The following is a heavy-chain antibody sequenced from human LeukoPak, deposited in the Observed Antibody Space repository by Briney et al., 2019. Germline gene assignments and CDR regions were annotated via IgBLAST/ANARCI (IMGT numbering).Heavy chain of an antibody. V-gene: IGHV1-46*01. CDR2: INPSGGST. J-gene: IGHJ5*02. D-gene: IGHD4-17*01. CDR3: ARGVRVDYGDYGWFDP. CDR1: GYTFTSYY. Sequence: ASVTVSFKASGYTFTSYYMHWVRQAPGQGLEWMGIINPSGGSTSYAQKFQGRVTMTRDTSTSTVYMELSSLRSEDTAVYYCARGVRVDYGDYGWFDPWGQGTLVTVSS.